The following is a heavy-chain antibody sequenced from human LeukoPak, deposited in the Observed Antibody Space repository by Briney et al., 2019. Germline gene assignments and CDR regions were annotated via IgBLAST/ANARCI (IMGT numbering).Heavy chain of an antibody. J-gene: IGHJ5*02. CDR1: GFIFSDYY. D-gene: IGHD6-13*01. CDR3: ARGAAAGPIGARFDP. V-gene: IGHV3-30-3*01. Sequence: GGSLRLSCAASGFIFSDYYMHWVRQAPGKGLGWVAVISSDGNIKYYADSVKGRFTISRDNAKNSLYLQMNSLRAEDTAVYYCARGAAAGPIGARFDPWGQGTLVTVSS. CDR2: ISSDGNIK.